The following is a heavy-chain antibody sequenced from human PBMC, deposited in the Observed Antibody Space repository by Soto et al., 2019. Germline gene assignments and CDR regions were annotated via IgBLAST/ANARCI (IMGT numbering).Heavy chain of an antibody. CDR2: INPSGGST. V-gene: IGHV1-46*01. Sequence: QVQLVQSGAEVKKPGASVKVSCKASGYTFTSYYMHWVRQAPGQGLEWKGIINPSGGSTSYAQKFQGRVTMTRDTSTITVYMELSSLRSQDTAVYYCARDYGSGSLHSNWFDPWGQGTLVTVSS. D-gene: IGHD3-10*01. CDR3: ARDYGSGSLHSNWFDP. CDR1: GYTFTSYY. J-gene: IGHJ5*02.